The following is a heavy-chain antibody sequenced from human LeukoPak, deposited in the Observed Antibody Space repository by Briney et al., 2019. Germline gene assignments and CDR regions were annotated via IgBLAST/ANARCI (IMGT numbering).Heavy chain of an antibody. D-gene: IGHD4-11*01. CDR1: GGTFSSYA. CDR2: ISGYNGYT. Sequence: ASVKVSCKASGGTFSSYAINWVRQATGQGLEWMGWISGYNGYTNYAQKFQFRVTMTTDTSTSTAYMELRSLTSDDTAVYYCARDKAVTTELTQYFHHWGQGTLVTVSS. J-gene: IGHJ1*01. V-gene: IGHV1-18*01. CDR3: ARDKAVTTELTQYFHH.